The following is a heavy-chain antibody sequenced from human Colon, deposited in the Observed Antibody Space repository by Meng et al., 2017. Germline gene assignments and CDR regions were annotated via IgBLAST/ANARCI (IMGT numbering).Heavy chain of an antibody. J-gene: IGHJ5*01. CDR3: ARTAMLDS. CDR2: MNPNNGNT. Sequence: QVQLVQSGAEVRKPGASVKVTCKASGYTFTSSDNNWVRQATGRGLEWLGWMNPNNGNTGSAQKFQGRVSMTRDTSIGTAYMELSGLTSEDTAVYYCARTAMLDSWGQGTLVTVSS. V-gene: IGHV1-8*01. D-gene: IGHD2-2*01. CDR1: GYTFTSSD.